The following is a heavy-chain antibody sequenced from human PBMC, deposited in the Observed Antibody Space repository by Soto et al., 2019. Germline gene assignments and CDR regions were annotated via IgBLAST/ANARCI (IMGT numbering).Heavy chain of an antibody. D-gene: IGHD6-6*01. CDR1: GGSISSYY. J-gene: IGHJ4*02. V-gene: IGHV4-59*01. Sequence: QVQLQESGPGLVKPSETLSLTCTVSGGSISSYYWSWIRQPPGKGLEWIGYIYYSGITNYNPSLKTRGTIAVDPATNQFALELSSVTAADTAVYYGAGRVTHSSSGFDYWGRGTLVTVSS. CDR3: AGRVTHSSSGFDY. CDR2: IYYSGIT.